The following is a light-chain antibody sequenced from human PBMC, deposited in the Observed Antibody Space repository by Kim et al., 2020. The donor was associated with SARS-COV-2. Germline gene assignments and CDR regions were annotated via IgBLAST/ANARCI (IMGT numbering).Light chain of an antibody. CDR1: SGSVSTSNY. Sequence: QAVVTQEPSFSVSPGGTVTLTCGLSSGSVSTSNYPTWYQQTPGQAPRTLIYSTNTRSSGVPDRFSGSILGNKAALTITGAQADDESDYYCVLYMGSGISVFGGGTPLTVL. CDR2: STN. CDR3: VLYMGSGISV. J-gene: IGLJ3*02. V-gene: IGLV8-61*01.